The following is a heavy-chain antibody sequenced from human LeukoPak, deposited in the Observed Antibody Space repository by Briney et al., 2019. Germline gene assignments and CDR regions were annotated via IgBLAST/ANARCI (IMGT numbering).Heavy chain of an antibody. CDR2: IYPGDSDT. Sequence: GESLKISCKGSGYSFTSYWIGWVRQMPGKGLEWMGIIYPGDSDTRYSPSFQGQVTISADKSISTAYLQWSSLKASDTAMYYCARRKTPRYYDILTGRSHYYYMDVWGKGTTVTVSS. V-gene: IGHV5-51*01. D-gene: IGHD3-9*01. CDR3: ARRKTPRYYDILTGRSHYYYMDV. CDR1: GYSFTSYW. J-gene: IGHJ6*03.